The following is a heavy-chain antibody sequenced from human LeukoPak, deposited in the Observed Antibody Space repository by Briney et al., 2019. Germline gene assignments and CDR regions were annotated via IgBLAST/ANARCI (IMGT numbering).Heavy chain of an antibody. D-gene: IGHD6-13*01. J-gene: IGHJ6*02. V-gene: IGHV1-2*02. CDR2: INPNSGGT. CDR3: ARGLAAAGSYYYTGMDV. CDR1: GYTFTGYY. Sequence: GASVKVSCKASGYTFTGYYLHWVRQAPGQGLVWMGWINPNSGGTNYAQKFQGRVTMTRDTSISTAYMEVSGLRSDDTAVYYCARGLAAAGSYYYTGMDVWGQGTTVAVSS.